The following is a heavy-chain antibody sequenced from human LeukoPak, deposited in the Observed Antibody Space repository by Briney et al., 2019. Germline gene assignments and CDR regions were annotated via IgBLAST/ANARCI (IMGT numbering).Heavy chain of an antibody. CDR3: ARHRRWELVHGAFDI. CDR2: IYYSGST. D-gene: IGHD1-26*01. Sequence: PSETLSLTCTVSGGSISSSSYYWGWIRQPPGKGLEWIGSIYYSGSTYYNPSLKSRVTISVDTSKNQFSLKLSSVTAADTAVYYCARHRRWELVHGAFDIWGQGTMVTVSS. CDR1: GGSISSSSYY. V-gene: IGHV4-39*01. J-gene: IGHJ3*02.